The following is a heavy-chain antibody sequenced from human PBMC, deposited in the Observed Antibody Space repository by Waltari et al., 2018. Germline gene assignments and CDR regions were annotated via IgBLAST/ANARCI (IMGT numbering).Heavy chain of an antibody. J-gene: IGHJ4*02. CDR1: GYTFTGYY. CDR3: ARNLPADY. Sequence: QVQLVQSGAEVKKPGASVKVSCKASGYTFTGYYMHWVRQAPGQGLEWMGRINPNSDGTNYAQKFKGRVTMTRDTSISTADMELSRLRSDDTAVYYGARNLPADYWGQGTLVTVSS. CDR2: INPNSDGT. V-gene: IGHV1-2*06.